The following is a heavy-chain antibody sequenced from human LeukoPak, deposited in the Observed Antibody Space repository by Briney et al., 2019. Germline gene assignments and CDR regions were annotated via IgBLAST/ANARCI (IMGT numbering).Heavy chain of an antibody. D-gene: IGHD4-17*01. J-gene: IGHJ4*02. CDR3: AREDGDYSFDY. CDR1: GFTFSSYA. CDR2: IYGSGGST. Sequence: GGSLRLSCAASGFTFSSYAMSWVRQAPGKGLEWVSVIYGSGGSTHYADSVKGRFTISRDNSKNTLYLQMNSLRAEDTAVYYCAREDGDYSFDYWGQGTLVTVSS. V-gene: IGHV3-23*01.